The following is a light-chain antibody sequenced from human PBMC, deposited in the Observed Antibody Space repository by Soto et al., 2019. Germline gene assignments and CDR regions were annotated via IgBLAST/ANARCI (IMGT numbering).Light chain of an antibody. Sequence: QSVVTQPPSASGTPGQRVTISCPGSSSNIGSNTVNWYQQLPGTAPKLLIYSNNQRPSGVPDRFSGSKSGTSASLAISGLQSEDEADYSCAAWDDSLNGVVFGGGTKLTVL. CDR3: AAWDDSLNGVV. V-gene: IGLV1-44*01. CDR1: SSNIGSNT. CDR2: SNN. J-gene: IGLJ2*01.